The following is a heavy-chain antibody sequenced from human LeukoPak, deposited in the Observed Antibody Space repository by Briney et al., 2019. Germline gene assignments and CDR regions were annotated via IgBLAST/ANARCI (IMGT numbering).Heavy chain of an antibody. CDR1: GGSISSGGYY. D-gene: IGHD1-14*01. Sequence: SETLSLTCTVSGGSISSGGYYWSWIRQHPGKGLEWIGYIYYSGSTYYNPSLKSRVTISVDTSKNQFSLKLSSVTAADTAVYYCARDSEGEPFDPWGQGTLVTVSS. CDR3: ARDSEGEPFDP. CDR2: IYYSGST. J-gene: IGHJ5*02. V-gene: IGHV4-31*03.